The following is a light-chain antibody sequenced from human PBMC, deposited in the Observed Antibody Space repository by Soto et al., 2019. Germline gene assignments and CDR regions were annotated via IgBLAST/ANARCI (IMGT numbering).Light chain of an antibody. CDR2: AAS. V-gene: IGKV1-39*01. CDR3: QQSYSTRIFT. Sequence: DLQMTQSPSSLSASVGDRVTITCRASQSISSYLNWYQQKPGKAPKLLIYAASSLQSGVPSRFSGSGSGTDFTLTISSLQPEDFATYYCQQSYSTRIFTFGPGTKVDIK. CDR1: QSISSY. J-gene: IGKJ3*01.